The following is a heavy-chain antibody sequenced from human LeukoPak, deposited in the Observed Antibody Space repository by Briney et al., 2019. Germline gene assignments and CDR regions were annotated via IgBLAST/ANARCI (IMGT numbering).Heavy chain of an antibody. CDR1: GYSISSGYY. J-gene: IGHJ4*02. V-gene: IGHV4-38-2*02. Sequence: SETLSLTCTVSGYSISSGYYWGWIRQPPGKGLEWIGSIYHSGSTYYNPSLKSRVTISVDTSKNQFSLKLSSVTAADTAVYYCARVYNWNSSGLGAPRDWGRGTLVTVSS. CDR3: ARVYNWNSSGLGAPRD. D-gene: IGHD1-7*01. CDR2: IYHSGST.